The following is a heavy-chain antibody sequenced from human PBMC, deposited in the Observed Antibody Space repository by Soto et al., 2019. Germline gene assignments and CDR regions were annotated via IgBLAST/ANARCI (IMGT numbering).Heavy chain of an antibody. CDR2: ISSSGSTI. CDR3: ARDLVRRRNWFDP. V-gene: IGHV3-11*01. D-gene: IGHD2-2*01. Sequence: GGSLRLSCIASGFTFSDYYMSWIRQAPGKGLEWVSYISSSGSTIYYADSVKGRFTISRDNAKNSLYLQMNSLRAEDTAVYYCARDLVRRRNWFDPWGQGTLVTVSS. CDR1: GFTFSDYY. J-gene: IGHJ5*02.